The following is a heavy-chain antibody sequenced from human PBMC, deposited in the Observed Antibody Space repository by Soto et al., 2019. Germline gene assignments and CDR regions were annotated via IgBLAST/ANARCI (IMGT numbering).Heavy chain of an antibody. J-gene: IGHJ6*02. CDR3: AGLTWIAIWGAGWSADSYYYYGMDV. CDR1: GGTFSSYA. D-gene: IGHD5-12*01. CDR2: IIPIFGTA. Sequence: SVKVSCKASGGTFSSYAISWVRQAPGQGLEWMGGIIPIFGTANYAQKFQGRVTITADDSTSTAYMELSSLRSEGTVVYYCAGLTWIAIWGAGWSADSYYYYGMDVWGQGTTVTVSS. V-gene: IGHV1-69*13.